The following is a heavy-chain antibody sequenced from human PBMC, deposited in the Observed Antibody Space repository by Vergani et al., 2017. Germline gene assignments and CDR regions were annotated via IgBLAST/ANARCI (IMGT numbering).Heavy chain of an antibody. CDR2: IYYSGST. CDR1: GGSISSSSYY. D-gene: IGHD3-3*01. Sequence: QLQLQESGPGLVKPSETLSLTCTVSGGSISSSSYYWGWIRQPPGKGLEWIGSIYYSGSTYYNPSLKSRVTISVDTSKNQFSLKLSSVTAADTAVDYCARHVGPSSWFLEWYGWFDPWGQGTLVTVSS. J-gene: IGHJ5*02. CDR3: ARHVGPSSWFLEWYGWFDP. V-gene: IGHV4-39*01.